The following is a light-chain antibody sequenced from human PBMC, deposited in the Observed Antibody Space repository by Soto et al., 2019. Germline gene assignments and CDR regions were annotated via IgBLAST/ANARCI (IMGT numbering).Light chain of an antibody. Sequence: EIVLTQSPGTLSFSPGERATLSCRASQSVSSGYLAWYQQKPGQAPRLLIYGASNRAPGIPDRFSGSGSGTDFTLTISRLESEDFAVYYCQQYGNSLWTFGQGTKVDIK. J-gene: IGKJ1*01. V-gene: IGKV3-20*01. CDR1: QSVSSGY. CDR3: QQYGNSLWT. CDR2: GAS.